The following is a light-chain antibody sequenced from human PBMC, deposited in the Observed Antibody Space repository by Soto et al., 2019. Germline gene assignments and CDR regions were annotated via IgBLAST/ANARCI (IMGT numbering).Light chain of an antibody. CDR3: CAYPPGGTNV. CDR2: DVN. CDR1: SSDVGSYDY. V-gene: IGLV2-14*03. Sequence: QSVLTQPASVSGSPGQSITFSCTGTSSDVGSYDYVSWHQQHPGKAPKLIIYDVNNRPSGVPSRLSGSKSGNTASLIISGLQTGDGVIYYCCAYPPGGTNVLGSGTKVTAL. J-gene: IGLJ1*01.